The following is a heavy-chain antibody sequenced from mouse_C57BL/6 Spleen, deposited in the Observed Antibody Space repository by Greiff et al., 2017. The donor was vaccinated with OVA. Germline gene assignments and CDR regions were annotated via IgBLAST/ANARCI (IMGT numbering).Heavy chain of an antibody. CDR2: IHPNSGST. V-gene: IGHV1-64*01. CDR1: GYTFTSYW. Sequence: VQLQQSGAELVKPGASVKLSCKASGYTFTSYWMHWVKQRPGQGLEWIGMIHPNSGSTNYNEKFKSKATLTVDKSSSTAYMQLSSLTSEDSAVYYCLYYGNYDWYFDVWGTGTTVTVSS. D-gene: IGHD2-1*01. J-gene: IGHJ1*03. CDR3: LYYGNYDWYFDV.